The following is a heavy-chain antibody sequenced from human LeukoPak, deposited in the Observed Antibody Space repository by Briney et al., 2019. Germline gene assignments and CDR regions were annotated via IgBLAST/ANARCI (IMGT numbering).Heavy chain of an antibody. Sequence: ASVKVSCKASGFTFTNYYMHWMRQAPGQGLEWMGIINPSGTTYAQKFQGRVTMTRDTSTSTVYMELGSLESEDTAVYYCARAPRGYYFDYWGQGTLVTVSS. J-gene: IGHJ4*02. D-gene: IGHD3-10*01. CDR2: INPSGT. CDR1: GFTFTNYY. V-gene: IGHV1-46*01. CDR3: ARAPRGYYFDY.